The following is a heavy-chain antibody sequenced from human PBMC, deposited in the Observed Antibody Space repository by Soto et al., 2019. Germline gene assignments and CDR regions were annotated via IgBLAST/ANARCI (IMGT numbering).Heavy chain of an antibody. CDR2: IWNDGSKQ. CDR3: VRAQYCSISSCFPLDS. Sequence: GGSLRLSCSATGFSFSGHGMHWVRQTPGTGLEWVAVIWNDGSKQYYTDSVKGRFTISRDNSKNTLYLQMNGLRVDDTAVYYCVRAQYCSISSCFPLDSWGQGTLVTVSS. CDR1: GFSFSGHG. V-gene: IGHV3-33*01. J-gene: IGHJ4*02. D-gene: IGHD2-15*01.